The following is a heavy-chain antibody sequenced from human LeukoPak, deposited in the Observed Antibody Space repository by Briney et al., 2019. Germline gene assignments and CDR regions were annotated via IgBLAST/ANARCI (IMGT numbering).Heavy chain of an antibody. CDR2: ISYDGSNK. V-gene: IGHV3-30-3*01. Sequence: PGGPLRLSCAASGFTFSSYAMHWVRQAPGKGLEWVAVISYDGSNKYYADSVKGRFTISRDNSKNTLYLQMNSLRAEDTAVYYCAGRQQWLVSPDDYWGQGTLVTVSS. CDR1: GFTFSSYA. D-gene: IGHD6-19*01. CDR3: AGRQQWLVSPDDY. J-gene: IGHJ4*02.